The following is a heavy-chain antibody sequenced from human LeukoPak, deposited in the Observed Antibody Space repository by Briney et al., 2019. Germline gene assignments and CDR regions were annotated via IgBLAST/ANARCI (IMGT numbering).Heavy chain of an antibody. J-gene: IGHJ4*02. Sequence: GGSLRLSCAASGFTFSSYSMNWVRQAPGKGLEWVSSISSSSSYIYYADSVKGRFTTSRDNAKNSLYLQMNSLRAEDTAVYYCARDHGAGELDYWGQGTLVTVSS. CDR3: ARDHGAGELDY. CDR1: GFTFSSYS. V-gene: IGHV3-21*01. CDR2: ISSSSSYI. D-gene: IGHD7-27*01.